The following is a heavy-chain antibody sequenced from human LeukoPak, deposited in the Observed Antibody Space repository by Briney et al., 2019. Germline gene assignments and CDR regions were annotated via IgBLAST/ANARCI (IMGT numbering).Heavy chain of an antibody. CDR3: AITTYGSGSYLF. J-gene: IGHJ3*01. Sequence: GGSLRLSCAASGFTFSSYAMSWVRQAPGKGLEWVSSISSSSSYIYYADSVKGRFTISRDNAKNSLYLQMNSLRAEDTAVYYCAITTYGSGSYLFWGQGTMVTVSS. CDR1: GFTFSSYA. V-gene: IGHV3-21*01. CDR2: ISSSSSYI. D-gene: IGHD3-10*01.